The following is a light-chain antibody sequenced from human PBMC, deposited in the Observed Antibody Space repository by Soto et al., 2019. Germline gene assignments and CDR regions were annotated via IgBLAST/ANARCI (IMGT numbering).Light chain of an antibody. J-gene: IGKJ1*01. V-gene: IGKV3-15*01. CDR1: QSVSNN. Sequence: EILMTQSPATLSVSPVESATLSCRASQSVSNNLAWYQQRPAQAPRLLIFGTSTRATGVPAGFSGSGSGAEFNFTISSLQSEDFGVYYCQQYNDWFSITFGQGTKVDIK. CDR2: GTS. CDR3: QQYNDWFSIT.